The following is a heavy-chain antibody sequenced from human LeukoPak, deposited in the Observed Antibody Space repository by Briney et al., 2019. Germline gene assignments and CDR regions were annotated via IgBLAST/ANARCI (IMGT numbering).Heavy chain of an antibody. J-gene: IGHJ6*03. CDR1: GFTFSSYG. D-gene: IGHD3-16*01. CDR2: IWYDGSNK. CDR3: AKVLGQYYYYYMDV. V-gene: IGHV3-33*06. Sequence: GGSLRLSCAASGFTFSSYGMHWVRQAPGKGLEWVAVIWYDGSNKYYADSVKGRFTISRDNSKNTLYLQMNSLRAEDTAVYYCAKVLGQYYYYYMDVWGKGTSVTVSS.